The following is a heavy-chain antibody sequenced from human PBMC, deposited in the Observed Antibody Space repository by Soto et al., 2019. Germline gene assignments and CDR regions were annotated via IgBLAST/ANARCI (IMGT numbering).Heavy chain of an antibody. J-gene: IGHJ6*04. CDR3: ARGGGADYYSFSVMDV. CDR2: MNPTSGNT. Sequence: QVHLVQSGTEVKKPGASVKVSCKASGYTFTSYDINWVRQATGQGLEWMGWMNPTSGNTGYAQKFQGRVTMTRHTSINTAYKELSGLRSDDTAVYYCARGGGADYYSFSVMDVWGKGTPVTVSS. V-gene: IGHV1-8*01. CDR1: GYTFTSYD. D-gene: IGHD3-16*01.